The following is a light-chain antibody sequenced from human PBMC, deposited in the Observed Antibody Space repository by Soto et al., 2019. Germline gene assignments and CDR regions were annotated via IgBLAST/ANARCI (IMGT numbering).Light chain of an antibody. Sequence: DIQMTQSPSSLSASVGDRVTITCRASQGIGNDLGWYQQKPGKAPKRLIYAASSLQSGVPSRFSGSESGTEFTLTISSLQPEDFAAYYCLQHNTYPLTFGQGTKVEI. J-gene: IGKJ1*01. V-gene: IGKV1-17*01. CDR3: LQHNTYPLT. CDR2: AAS. CDR1: QGIGND.